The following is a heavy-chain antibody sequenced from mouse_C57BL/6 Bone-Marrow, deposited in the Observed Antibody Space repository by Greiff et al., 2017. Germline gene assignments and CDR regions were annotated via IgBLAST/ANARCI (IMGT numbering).Heavy chain of an antibody. CDR2: ISSGGSYT. CDR3: ARQGYDYLDY. V-gene: IGHV5-6*01. J-gene: IGHJ2*01. D-gene: IGHD2-3*01. Sequence: EVKLVESGGDLVKPGGSLKLSCAASGFTFSSYGMSWVRQTPDKRLEWVATISSGGSYTYYPDSVKGRFTISRDNAKNTLYLQMSSRKSEDTAMYYCARQGYDYLDYWGQGTTLTVSS. CDR1: GFTFSSYG.